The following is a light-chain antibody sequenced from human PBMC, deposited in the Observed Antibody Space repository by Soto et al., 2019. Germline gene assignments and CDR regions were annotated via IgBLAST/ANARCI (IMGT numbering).Light chain of an antibody. J-gene: IGLJ1*01. CDR3: QSYDRSLSGYV. Sequence: QSLMTQPPSVTGAPWQRVTISCTGISSNIGAGYDVHWYQQLPGTAPKLLIYANGNRPSGVPDRFSGSKSGTSASLAITGLQAEHEADYYCQSYDRSLSGYVLGTGTKVTVL. CDR2: ANG. V-gene: IGLV1-40*01. CDR1: SSNIGAGYD.